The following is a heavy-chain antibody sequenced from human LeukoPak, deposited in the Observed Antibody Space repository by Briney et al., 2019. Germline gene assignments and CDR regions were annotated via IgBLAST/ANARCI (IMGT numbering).Heavy chain of an antibody. V-gene: IGHV3-48*03. D-gene: IGHD6-13*01. J-gene: IGHJ4*02. CDR2: ISSSGSTI. CDR3: AKETSIAAAGTELSYGH. Sequence: GGSLRLSCAASGFTFSSYEMNWVRQAPGKGLEWVSYISSSGSTIYYADSVKGRFTISRDNSKNTLYLQMNSLRAEDTAVYYCAKETSIAAAGTELSYGHWGQGTLVTVSS. CDR1: GFTFSSYE.